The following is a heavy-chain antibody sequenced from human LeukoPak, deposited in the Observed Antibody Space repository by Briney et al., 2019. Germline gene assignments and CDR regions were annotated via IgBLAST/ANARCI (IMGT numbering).Heavy chain of an antibody. V-gene: IGHV4-4*07. CDR3: AREGVYDFWSGYPSWFDP. J-gene: IGHJ5*02. CDR2: IYTSGST. Sequence: SETLSLTCTVSGGSISSYYWSWIRQPAGKGLEWNGRIYTSGSTNYNPSLKSRVTMSVDTSKNQFSLKLSSVTAADTAVYYCAREGVYDFWSGYPSWFDPWGQGTLVTVSS. CDR1: GGSISSYY. D-gene: IGHD3-3*01.